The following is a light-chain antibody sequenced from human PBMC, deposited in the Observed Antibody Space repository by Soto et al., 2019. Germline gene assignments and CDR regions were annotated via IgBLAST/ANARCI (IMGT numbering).Light chain of an antibody. CDR1: KSISTS. Sequence: QLTRSQSSWSSSVGEAMPTTCRASKSISTSLNWFQHSPGQPPKPLLFAASNLHAGVPPRFSGSGSGTYFTLTISSLQPEDFATYYCQQCVNLPRTFGQGTRVDIK. CDR3: QQCVNLPRT. J-gene: IGKJ1*01. V-gene: IGKV1-39*01. CDR2: AAS.